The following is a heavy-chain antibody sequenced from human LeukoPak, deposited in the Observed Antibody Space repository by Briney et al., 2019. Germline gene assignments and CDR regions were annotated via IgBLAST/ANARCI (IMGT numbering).Heavy chain of an antibody. CDR1: GFTFSSYG. D-gene: IGHD5-24*01. J-gene: IGHJ4*02. CDR3: ARDRRDGYKSLGFDY. CDR2: IRYDGSNK. V-gene: IGHV3-30*02. Sequence: GGSLRLSCAASGFTFSSYGMHWVRQAPGKGLEWVAFIRYDGSNKYYADSVKGRFTISRDNSKNTLYLQMNSLRAEDTAVYYCARDRRDGYKSLGFDYWGQGSLVTVSS.